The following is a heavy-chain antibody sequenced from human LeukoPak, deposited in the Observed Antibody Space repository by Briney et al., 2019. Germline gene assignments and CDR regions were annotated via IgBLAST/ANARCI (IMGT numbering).Heavy chain of an antibody. D-gene: IGHD6-19*01. CDR3: AAGAGWLIDW. V-gene: IGHV3-7*01. CDR1: GFTFSNYW. Sequence: PGGSLRLSCAASGFTFSNYWVNWVRQATGKGMEWVAIIEKDGSEILYVDSVKGRFTISRDNAKNSLYLQMNSLRAEDTAVYYCAAGAGWLIDWWGQGTLVTVSS. CDR2: IEKDGSEI. J-gene: IGHJ4*02.